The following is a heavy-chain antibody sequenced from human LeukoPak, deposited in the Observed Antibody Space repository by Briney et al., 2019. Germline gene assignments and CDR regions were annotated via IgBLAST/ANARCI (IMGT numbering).Heavy chain of an antibody. CDR3: ANIEDIVVVPAATSPHYFDY. J-gene: IGHJ4*02. CDR1: GFTFSSYS. V-gene: IGHV3-48*01. Sequence: PGGSLRLSCAASGFTFSSYSMNWVRQAPGKGLEWVSYISSSSSTIYYADSVKGRFTISRDNSKNTLYLQMNSLRAEDTAVYYCANIEDIVVVPAATSPHYFDYWGQGTLVTVSS. CDR2: ISSSSSTI. D-gene: IGHD2-2*01.